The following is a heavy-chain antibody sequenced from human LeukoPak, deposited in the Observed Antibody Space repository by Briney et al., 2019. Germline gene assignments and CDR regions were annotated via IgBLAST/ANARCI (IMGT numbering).Heavy chain of an antibody. J-gene: IGHJ5*02. Sequence: GASVKVSCKASGYTFTSYYMHWVRQAPGQGLEWMGIINPSGGSTNYAQKFQGRVTMTRDTSISTAYMELSRLRSDDTAVYYCARGGSGSYFSWLDPWGQGTLVTVSS. CDR1: GYTFTSYY. CDR2: INPSGGST. D-gene: IGHD3-10*01. CDR3: ARGGSGSYFSWLDP. V-gene: IGHV1-46*01.